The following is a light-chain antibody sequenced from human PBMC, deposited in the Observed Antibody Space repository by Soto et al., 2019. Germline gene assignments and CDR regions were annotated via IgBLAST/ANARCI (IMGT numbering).Light chain of an antibody. CDR1: QSVSSY. CDR2: DAS. Sequence: EIVLTQSPTTLSLSPGARATLSCRASQSVSSYFAWYQQKPGQAPRLLIYDASTRAADIPARFSGSGSGTDFTLTISSLEPEDFAVYYCQQRSDWPLTFGGGTKVEIK. CDR3: QQRSDWPLT. V-gene: IGKV3-11*01. J-gene: IGKJ4*01.